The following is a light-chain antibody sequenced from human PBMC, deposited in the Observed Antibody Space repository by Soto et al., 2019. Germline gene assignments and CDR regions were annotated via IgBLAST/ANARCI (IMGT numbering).Light chain of an antibody. V-gene: IGLV2-11*01. J-gene: IGLJ2*01. CDR3: CSYAGSYTSDVV. CDR2: DVS. CDR1: SSDVGGYNY. Sequence: QSVLTQPRSVSGSPGQSVTISCTGTSSDVGGYNYVSWYQQHPGKAPKLMIYDVSKRPSGVPDCFSGSKSGNTASLTISGLQAEDEADYYCCSYAGSYTSDVVFGGGTKLTVL.